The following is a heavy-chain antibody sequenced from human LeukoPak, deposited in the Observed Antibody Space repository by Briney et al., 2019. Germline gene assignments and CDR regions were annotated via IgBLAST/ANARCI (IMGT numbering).Heavy chain of an antibody. D-gene: IGHD3-10*01. J-gene: IGHJ3*02. CDR3: ARDPPIGGADVFDI. CDR1: GGSISRGGYY. CDR2: IYYSGST. Sequence: SQTLSLTCTVSGGSISRGGYYWSWIRQHPGKGLEWIGYIYYSGSTYYNPSLKSRVTISVDTSKNQFSLKLSRLTSDDTAVHYCARDPPIGGADVFDIWGQGTMVTVSS. V-gene: IGHV4-31*03.